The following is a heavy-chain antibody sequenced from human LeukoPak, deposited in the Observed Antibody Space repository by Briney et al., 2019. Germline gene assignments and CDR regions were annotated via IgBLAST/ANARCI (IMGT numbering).Heavy chain of an antibody. J-gene: IGHJ3*02. CDR3: AKGGRSGDAFDI. D-gene: IGHD3-16*01. CDR1: GFTFSIYA. V-gene: IGHV3-23*01. CDR2: ISGSGGST. Sequence: GGSLRLSCAASGFTFSIYAMSWVRQAPGKGLEWVSAISGSGGSTYYADSVRGRFTISRDNSKNTLCLQMNSLRAEDTAVYYCAKGGRSGDAFDIWGQGTMVTVSS.